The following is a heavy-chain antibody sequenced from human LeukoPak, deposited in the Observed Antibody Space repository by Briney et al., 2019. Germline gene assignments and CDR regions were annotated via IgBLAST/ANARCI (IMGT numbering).Heavy chain of an antibody. Sequence: SETLSLTCTVSGGSISSSSYFWAWIRQPPGKGLEWIGSIYYSGSTYYNPSLKSRVTISVDTSKNQFSLKLSSVTAADTAVYYCARHSQDPIQLWSYYYYYYMDVWGKGTTVTVSS. CDR1: GGSISSSSYF. CDR2: IYYSGST. CDR3: ARHSQDPIQLWSYYYYYYMDV. J-gene: IGHJ6*03. V-gene: IGHV4-39*01. D-gene: IGHD5-18*01.